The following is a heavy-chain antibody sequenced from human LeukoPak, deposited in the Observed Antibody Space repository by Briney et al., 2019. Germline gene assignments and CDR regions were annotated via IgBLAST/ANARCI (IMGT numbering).Heavy chain of an antibody. J-gene: IGHJ4*02. Sequence: SETLSLTCTVSGGSISSYYWSWIRQPAGKGLEWIGRIYTSGSTNYNPPLKSRVTMSVDTSKNQFSLKLSSVTAADTAVYYCAREGGYYDSSGYQEQIDYWGQGTLVTVSS. CDR2: IYTSGST. CDR1: GGSISSYY. D-gene: IGHD3-22*01. V-gene: IGHV4-4*07. CDR3: AREGGYYDSSGYQEQIDY.